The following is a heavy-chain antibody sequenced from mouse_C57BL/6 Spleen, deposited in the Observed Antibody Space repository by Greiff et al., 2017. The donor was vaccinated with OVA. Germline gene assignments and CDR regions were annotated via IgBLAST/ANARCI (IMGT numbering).Heavy chain of an antibody. CDR3: TRDGGTYAMDY. D-gene: IGHD1-1*02. CDR2: ISSGGDYI. CDR1: GFTFSSYA. V-gene: IGHV5-9-1*02. Sequence: EVQGVESGEGLVKPGGSLKLSCAASGFTFSSYAMSWVRQTPEKRLEWVAYISSGGDYIYYADNVKGRFTISRDNARNTLYLQISSLKSEDTAMDYCTRDGGTYAMDYWGQGTSVTVSS. J-gene: IGHJ4*01.